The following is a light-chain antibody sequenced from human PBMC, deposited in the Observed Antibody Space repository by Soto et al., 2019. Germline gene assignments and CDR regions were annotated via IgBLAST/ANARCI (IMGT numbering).Light chain of an antibody. J-gene: IGLJ1*01. V-gene: IGLV2-14*03. Sequence: VLTQPASVSGSPGQSITISCTGTSSDVGGYNYVSWYQQHPGKGPKLMIYEVSNRPSGVSNRFSGSKSGNTATLTISGLKAGDDDDYYCSSYTSTTTRVFGTGTKVTV. CDR2: EVS. CDR3: SSYTSTTTRV. CDR1: SSDVGGYNY.